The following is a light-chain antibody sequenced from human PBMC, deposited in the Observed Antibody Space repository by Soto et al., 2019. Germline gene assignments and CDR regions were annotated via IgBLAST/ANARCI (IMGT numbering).Light chain of an antibody. V-gene: IGLV1-47*01. CDR1: TPNIGTNY. CDR2: RND. CDR3: AAWDDSLSGFHV. J-gene: IGLJ1*01. Sequence: VLTQPPSASGTPGQRVTISCSGSTPNIGTNYVYWYQQLPGTAPKLLIYRNDQRPSGVPDRFSGSKSGTSASLAISGLRSEDEADYFCAAWDDSLSGFHVFGTGTKVTVL.